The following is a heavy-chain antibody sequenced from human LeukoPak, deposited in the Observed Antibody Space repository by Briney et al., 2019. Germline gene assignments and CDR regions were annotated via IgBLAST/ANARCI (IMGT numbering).Heavy chain of an antibody. CDR1: GGSFSGSW. CDR3: ARDFPQTVWTV. Sequence: AETLCLTCGVSGGSFSGSWWSWIRQPPGRGLEWIGEINDSGSTEYNPSTNSRVTISVDTSRKEFSLKLSSVTAADTAVYFCARDFPQTVWTVWGQRTAAAASS. V-gene: IGHV4-34*01. CDR2: INDSGST. D-gene: IGHD2/OR15-2a*01. J-gene: IGHJ6*02.